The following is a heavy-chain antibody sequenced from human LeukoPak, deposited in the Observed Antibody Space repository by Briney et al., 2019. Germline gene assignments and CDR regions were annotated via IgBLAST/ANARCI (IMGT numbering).Heavy chain of an antibody. D-gene: IGHD2-2*01. V-gene: IGHV1-18*01. CDR2: ISAYNGNT. Sequence: ASVKVSCKASGYTFTSYGISWVRQAPGQGLEWMGWISAYNGNTNYAQKLQGRVTMTTDTSTRTAYMELRSLRSDDTAVYYCARGYCSSTSCFLMYYFDYWGQGTLVTVSS. CDR3: ARGYCSSTSCFLMYYFDY. CDR1: GYTFTSYG. J-gene: IGHJ4*02.